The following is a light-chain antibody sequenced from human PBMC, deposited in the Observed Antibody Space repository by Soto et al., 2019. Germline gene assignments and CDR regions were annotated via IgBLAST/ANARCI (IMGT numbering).Light chain of an antibody. Sequence: DIQMTQSPSFVSASVGDTVTITCRASQAVSTWLAWYQQKPGDAPKLLIYAASTLQSGVPSRFSGSGSGTDFTLTIRNLQPEDLATYYCQQSNSFPRNFGGGTKG. CDR3: QQSNSFPRN. V-gene: IGKV1-12*01. J-gene: IGKJ4*01. CDR1: QAVSTW. CDR2: AAS.